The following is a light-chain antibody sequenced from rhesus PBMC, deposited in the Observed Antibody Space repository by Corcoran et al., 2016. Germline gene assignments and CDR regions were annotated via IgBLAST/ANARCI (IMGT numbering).Light chain of an antibody. V-gene: IGKV1-22*01. Sequence: DIQMTQSPSSLSASVGDTVTITCRASQSISRWLAWYQQKAGKAPKILIYKASTLESGVPSRFRGSGSGTDFTLTISRLQSEGLATYNCQQYSENPPTFGQGTKVEIK. CDR1: QSISRW. J-gene: IGKJ1*01. CDR2: KAS. CDR3: QQYSENPPT.